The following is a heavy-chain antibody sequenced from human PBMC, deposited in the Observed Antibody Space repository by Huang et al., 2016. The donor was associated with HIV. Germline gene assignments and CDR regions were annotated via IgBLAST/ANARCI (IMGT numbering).Heavy chain of an antibody. D-gene: IGHD2-21*02. CDR2: IIPMFGTT. CDR1: GGTFSTNA. V-gene: IGHV1-69*13. Sequence: QVQLVQSGAEVKRPGASVKVSCRASGGTFSTNAVSWVRQAPGQGLEWVGGIIPMFGTTKYAQRFQGKVTITADESSSTVYMELSSLRSDDTAVYYCARQPYCGGDCAHYYYFYMDVWGKGTTVTVSS. J-gene: IGHJ6*03. CDR3: ARQPYCGGDCAHYYYFYMDV.